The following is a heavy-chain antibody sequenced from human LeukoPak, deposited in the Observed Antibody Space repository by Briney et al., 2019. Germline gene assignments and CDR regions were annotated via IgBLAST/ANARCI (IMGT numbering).Heavy chain of an antibody. D-gene: IGHD3-16*01. Sequence: SSETLSLTCTVSGGSISSYYWSWIRQPPGKGLEWIGEIYDTGITNYNPSLKSRFTISVDTSENQFTLKLRSVTAAATAVYYCARDERRGSYGHWFDAWGQGSLVTVSS. CDR3: ARDERRGSYGHWFDA. V-gene: IGHV4-59*01. CDR2: IYDTGIT. J-gene: IGHJ5*02. CDR1: GGSISSYY.